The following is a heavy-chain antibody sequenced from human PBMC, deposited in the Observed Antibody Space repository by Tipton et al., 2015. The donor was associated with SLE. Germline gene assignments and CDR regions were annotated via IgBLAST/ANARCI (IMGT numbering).Heavy chain of an antibody. J-gene: IGHJ3*01. CDR2: LFYTGST. D-gene: IGHD5-12*01. V-gene: IGHV4-39*07. CDR1: GGSISGGSSH. CDR3: ARETGSGPAAL. Sequence: TLSLTCTVSGGSISGGSSHWGWIRQPPGKGLEWIGSLFYTGSTYYNPSLKSRVTISVDTSRNQISLELTSVTAAETAMYFCARETGSGPAALWGQGTMVTVSS.